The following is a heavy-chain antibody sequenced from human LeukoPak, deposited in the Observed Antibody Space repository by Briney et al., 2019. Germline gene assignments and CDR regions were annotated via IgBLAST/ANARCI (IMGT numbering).Heavy chain of an antibody. CDR1: GYTFTSYY. V-gene: IGHV1-8*03. Sequence: ASVKVSCKASGYTFTSYYMHWVRQAPGQGLEWMGWMNPNSGNTGYGQEFQGRVTITRHTSISTDYMELSSLRSEDTAVYYCARGDTGYYYDSSGYSSFDYWGQGTLVTVSS. D-gene: IGHD3-22*01. CDR3: ARGDTGYYYDSSGYSSFDY. CDR2: MNPNSGNT. J-gene: IGHJ4*02.